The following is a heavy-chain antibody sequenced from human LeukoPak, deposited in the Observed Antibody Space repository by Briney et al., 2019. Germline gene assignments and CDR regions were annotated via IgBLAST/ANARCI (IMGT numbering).Heavy chain of an antibody. CDR2: INPNSGGT. V-gene: IGHV1-2*02. CDR3: ARGRGRGYQLLFGY. CDR1: GYTFNGYY. J-gene: IGHJ4*02. Sequence: ASVKVSCKASGYTFNGYYMHWVRQAPGQGLEWMGWINPNSGGTNYAQKFQGRVTMTRDTSISTAYMELSRLRSDDTAVYYCARGRGRGYQLLFGYWGQGTLVTVSS. D-gene: IGHD2-2*01.